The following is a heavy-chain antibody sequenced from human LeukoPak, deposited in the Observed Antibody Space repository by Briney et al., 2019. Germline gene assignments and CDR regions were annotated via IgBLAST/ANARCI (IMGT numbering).Heavy chain of an antibody. D-gene: IGHD5-18*01. V-gene: IGHV3-48*01. CDR1: GFTFSSYS. CDR2: ISSSSSTI. J-gene: IGHJ6*03. CDR3: ARGGYSYAFGPYYYYMDV. Sequence: GGSLRLSCAASGFTFSSYSMNWVRQAPGKGLEWVSYISSSSSTIYYADSVKGRFTISRDNAKNSLYLQMNSLRAEDTAVYYCARGGYSYAFGPYYYYMDVWGKGTTVTVSS.